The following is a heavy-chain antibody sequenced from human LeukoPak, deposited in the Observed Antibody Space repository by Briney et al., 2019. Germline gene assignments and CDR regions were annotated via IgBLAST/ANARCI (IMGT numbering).Heavy chain of an antibody. J-gene: IGHJ6*04. V-gene: IGHV3-21*01. CDR1: GFTFSSYC. Sequence: GGSLRLSCAASGFTFSSYCMNWVRQAPGKGLEWVSSISSSGSYIYYADSVKGRFTISSDNAKNPLYLQMNSLRAEEKAVYYCARVRGSGSYTPSYSLGMDVWDKATTVTVSS. CDR3: ARVRGSGSYTPSYSLGMDV. D-gene: IGHD3-10*01. CDR2: ISSSGSYI.